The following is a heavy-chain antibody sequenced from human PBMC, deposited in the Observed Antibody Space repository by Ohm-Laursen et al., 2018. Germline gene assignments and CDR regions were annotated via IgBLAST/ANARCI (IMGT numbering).Heavy chain of an antibody. D-gene: IGHD3-10*01. CDR2: ISSSSSTI. CDR1: GFTFSSYG. Sequence: SLRLSCAASGFTFSSYGMNWVRQAPGKGLEWVSYISSSSSTIYYADSVKGRFTISRDNAKNSLYLQMNSLRAEDTAVYYCARVDGSGSYTLWGYYYYGMDVWGQGTTVTVSS. J-gene: IGHJ6*02. V-gene: IGHV3-48*01. CDR3: ARVDGSGSYTLWGYYYYGMDV.